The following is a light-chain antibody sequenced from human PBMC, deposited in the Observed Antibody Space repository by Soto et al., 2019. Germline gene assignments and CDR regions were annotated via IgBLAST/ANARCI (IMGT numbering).Light chain of an antibody. CDR1: SSNIGAGYD. Sequence: QSVLTQPPSVSGAPGQRVTISCTGSSSNIGAGYDVHWYQQLPGTAPKLLIYDNNNRPSGVPDRFSGSKSGTSASLAITGLQAEAEADYYCQSYDSSLSGSTVFGTGTKLTVL. CDR2: DNN. V-gene: IGLV1-40*01. CDR3: QSYDSSLSGSTV. J-gene: IGLJ1*01.